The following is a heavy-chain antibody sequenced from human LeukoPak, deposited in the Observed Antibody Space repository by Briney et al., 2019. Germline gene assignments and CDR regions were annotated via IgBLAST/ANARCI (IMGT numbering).Heavy chain of an antibody. V-gene: IGHV1-69*05. D-gene: IGHD3-10*01. CDR2: IIPIFGTA. J-gene: IGHJ4*02. Sequence: ASVKVSCNASGATFSIYATSWIRHPPAQGLELMGVIIPIFGTANHPQQSQGRVTITTDESTSTASMELSSLRSEHTAVYYCARSKSSGSSPDYWGQGTLVTVSS. CDR1: GATFSIYA. CDR3: ARSKSSGSSPDY.